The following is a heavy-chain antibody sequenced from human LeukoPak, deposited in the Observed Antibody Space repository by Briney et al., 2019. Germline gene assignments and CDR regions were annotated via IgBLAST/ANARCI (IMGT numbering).Heavy chain of an antibody. D-gene: IGHD3-22*01. CDR2: IRYDGSNK. J-gene: IGHJ4*02. CDR1: GFTFSSYG. V-gene: IGHV3-30*02. Sequence: GGSLRLSCAASGFTFSSYGMHWVRQAPGKGLEWVAFIRYDGSNKYYADSVKGRFIISRDNSKNTLYLQMNSLRAEDTAVYYCAKVPYDYYDSSGYGGYFDYWGQGTLVTVSS. CDR3: AKVPYDYYDSSGYGGYFDY.